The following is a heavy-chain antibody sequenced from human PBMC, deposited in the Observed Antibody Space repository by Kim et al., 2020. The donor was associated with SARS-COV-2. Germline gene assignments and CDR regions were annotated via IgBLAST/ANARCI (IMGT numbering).Heavy chain of an antibody. CDR2: ISSSSSYI. D-gene: IGHD6-19*01. CDR3: ARVGGPLYSSGWYELMVHNYYYYYGMDV. Sequence: GGSLRLSCAASGFTFSSYSMNWVRQAPGKGLEWVSSISSSSSYIYYADSVKGRFTISRDNAKNSLYLQMNSLRAEDTAVYYCARVGGPLYSSGWYELMVHNYYYYYGMDVWGQGTTVTVSS. J-gene: IGHJ6*02. V-gene: IGHV3-21*01. CDR1: GFTFSSYS.